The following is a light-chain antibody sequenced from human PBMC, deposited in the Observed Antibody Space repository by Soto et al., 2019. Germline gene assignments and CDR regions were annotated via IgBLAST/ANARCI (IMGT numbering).Light chain of an antibody. CDR1: SSDVGGYNY. CDR3: SSSGPV. J-gene: IGLJ2*01. V-gene: IGLV2-14*01. Sequence: QLVLTQPASVSGSPGQSITISCTGTSSDVGGYNYVSWYQQHPGKAPKLMIYDVSNRPSGVSNRFSGSKSGNTASLTISGLQAEDEADYYCSSSGPVFGGGTKLTVL. CDR2: DVS.